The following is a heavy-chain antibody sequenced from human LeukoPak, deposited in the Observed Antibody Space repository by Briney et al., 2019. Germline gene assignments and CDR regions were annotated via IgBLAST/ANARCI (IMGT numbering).Heavy chain of an antibody. CDR1: GGTFSSYA. D-gene: IGHD5-24*01. CDR3: ARVEGYYYYLDV. J-gene: IGHJ6*03. Sequence: ASVKVSCKASGGTFSSYAISWVRQAPGQGLEWMGRIIPIFGTANYAQKFQGRVTITTDESMSTAYMELSSLRSEDTAVYYCARVEGYYYYLDVWGKGTTVTVSS. V-gene: IGHV1-69*05. CDR2: IIPIFGTA.